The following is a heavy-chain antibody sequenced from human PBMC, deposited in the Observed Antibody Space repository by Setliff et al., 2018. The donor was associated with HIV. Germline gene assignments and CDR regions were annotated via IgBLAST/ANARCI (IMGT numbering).Heavy chain of an antibody. CDR3: AKVDNGHCDSTSCRDFDY. CDR1: GFIVTDYG. CDR2: IRYDGSNK. V-gene: IGHV3-30*02. D-gene: IGHD2-2*03. Sequence: GGSLRLSCAASGFIVTDYGMTWVRQGLGKGLEWVAFIRYDGSNKYYADSVKGRFTISRDNSKNTLFLQLNTLRPEDTAVYYCAKVDNGHCDSTSCRDFDYWGRGTLVTVSS. J-gene: IGHJ4*02.